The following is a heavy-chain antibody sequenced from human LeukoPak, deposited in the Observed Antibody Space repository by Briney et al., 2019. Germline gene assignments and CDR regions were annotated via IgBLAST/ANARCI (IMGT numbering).Heavy chain of an antibody. CDR1: GFTFSSYW. CDR2: IKEDGSEK. J-gene: IGHJ4*02. Sequence: GGSLRLSCAASGFTFSSYWMSWVRQAPGKELEWVANIKEDGSEKYYVDSVKGRFTISRDNAKTSLYLQMNSLRAEDTAVYYCARSRSGWFGFLDYWGQGTLVTVSS. CDR3: ARSRSGWFGFLDY. V-gene: IGHV3-7*01. D-gene: IGHD6-19*01.